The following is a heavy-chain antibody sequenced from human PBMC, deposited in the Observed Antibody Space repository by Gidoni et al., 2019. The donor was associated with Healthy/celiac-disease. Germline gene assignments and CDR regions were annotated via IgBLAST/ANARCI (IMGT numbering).Heavy chain of an antibody. V-gene: IGHV3-30*18. CDR1: GFTFSSSG. CDR2: ISYDGSNK. CDR3: AKDGYDILTGYYTSYYYYYMDV. D-gene: IGHD3-9*01. J-gene: IGHJ6*03. Sequence: QVQLVESGGGVVQPGRSLRLSCADSGFTFSSSGTHWVRQAPGKGLEWVAVISYDGSNKYYADSVKGRFTISRDNSKNTLYLQMNSLRAEDTAVYYCAKDGYDILTGYYTSYYYYYMDVWGKGTTVTVSS.